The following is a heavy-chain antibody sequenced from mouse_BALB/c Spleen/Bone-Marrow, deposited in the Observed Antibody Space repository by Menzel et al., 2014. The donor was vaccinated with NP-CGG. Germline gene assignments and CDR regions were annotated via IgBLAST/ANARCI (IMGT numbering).Heavy chain of an antibody. CDR1: GFTFSSYT. V-gene: IGHV5-12-2*01. CDR3: ARQIYFPYFDY. D-gene: IGHD2-1*01. J-gene: IGHJ2*01. Sequence: EVKLVESGGGLVQPGGSLKLSCAASGFTFSSYTMSWVRQTPEKRLEWVAYISNGGGSTYYPDTVKGRFTISRDNAKNTLYLQMGSLKSEDTAMYYCARQIYFPYFDYWGQGTTLTVSS. CDR2: ISNGGGST.